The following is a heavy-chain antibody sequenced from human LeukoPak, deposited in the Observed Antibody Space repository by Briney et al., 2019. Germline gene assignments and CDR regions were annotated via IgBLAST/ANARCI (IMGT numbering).Heavy chain of an antibody. D-gene: IGHD5-18*01. CDR3: SQRRSRNTGPFDS. CDR2: SSGPNT. V-gene: IGHV3-23*01. CDR1: GFTISSDA. Sequence: GGSLRLSCVASGFTISSDAMTWVRQAPGKGLEWVSASSGPNTEYADSVRGRFFISRDDSKNTLYLQMNGLRAEDTAVYYCSQRRSRNTGPFDSWGQGTLVTVSP. J-gene: IGHJ4*01.